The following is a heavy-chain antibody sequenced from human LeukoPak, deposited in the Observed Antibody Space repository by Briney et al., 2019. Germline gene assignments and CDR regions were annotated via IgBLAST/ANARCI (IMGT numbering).Heavy chain of an antibody. CDR2: IWYDGSNK. CDR3: ARDGGDIVVVPAAMYYFDY. Sequence: GGSLRLSCAASGFTFSSYGMHRVRQAPGKGLEWVAVIWYDGSNKYYADSVKRRFTISRDNSKNTLYLQMNSLRAEDTAVYYCARDGGDIVVVPAAMYYFDYWGQGTLVTVSS. V-gene: IGHV3-33*01. D-gene: IGHD2-2*01. CDR1: GFTFSSYG. J-gene: IGHJ4*02.